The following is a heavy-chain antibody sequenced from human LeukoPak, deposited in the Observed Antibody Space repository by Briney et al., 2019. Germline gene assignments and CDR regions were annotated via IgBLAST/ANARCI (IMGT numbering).Heavy chain of an antibody. J-gene: IGHJ3*02. CDR2: INHSGNT. CDR1: GGSFGVYY. CDR3: ARVAAAGTDPGAFDM. V-gene: IGHV4-34*04. Sequence: PSETLSLTCAVYGGSFGVYYWSWIRQPPGKGLEWIGEINHSGNTNDNPSHKSRATISVDTSKNQFSLKLRSVTAADTAVYYCARVAAAGTDPGAFDMWGQGTMVTVSS. D-gene: IGHD6-13*01.